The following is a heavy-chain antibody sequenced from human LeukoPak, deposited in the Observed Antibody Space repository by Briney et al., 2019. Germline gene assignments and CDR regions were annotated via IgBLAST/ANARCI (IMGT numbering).Heavy chain of an antibody. V-gene: IGHV6-1*01. CDR3: SRQRSTSTYYFGLDV. CDR1: GDTFSSNTAA. CDR2: TYYRSKWNT. Sequence: TLSLTCAISGDTFSSNTAAWNWIRQSPSRGLEWLGRTYYRSKWNTDYAASVQNRITINPDTSTNQFSLQLKSATPEDTAVYYCSRQRSTSTYYFGLDVWGQGTTVTVSS. J-gene: IGHJ6*02. D-gene: IGHD6-6*01.